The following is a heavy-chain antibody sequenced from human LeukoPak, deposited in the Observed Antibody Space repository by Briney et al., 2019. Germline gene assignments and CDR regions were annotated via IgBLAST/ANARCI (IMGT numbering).Heavy chain of an antibody. J-gene: IGHJ6*02. Sequence: TGGSLRLSCAASGFTFSTYVMNWVRQAPGKGLEWVSSISDSGGSTYYADSVKGRFTISRDNSKNTLYLQMNSLRAGDTAVYYCGRYYVMDVWGQGTSVTVSS. CDR2: ISDSGGST. CDR3: GRYYVMDV. CDR1: GFTFSTYV. V-gene: IGHV3-23*01.